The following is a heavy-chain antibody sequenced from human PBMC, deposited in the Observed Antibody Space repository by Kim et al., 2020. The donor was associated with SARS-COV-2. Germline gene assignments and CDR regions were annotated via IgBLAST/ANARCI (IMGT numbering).Heavy chain of an antibody. CDR3: ARAREGMDV. V-gene: IGHV4-59*08. CDR1: GGSISSYY. CDR2: IYYSGST. D-gene: IGHD1-26*01. Sequence: SETLSLTCTVSGGSISSYYWSWIRQPPGKGLEWIGYIYYSGSTNYNPSLKSRVTISVDTSKNQFSLKLSSVNAADTAVYYCARAREGMDVWGQGTTVTVSS. J-gene: IGHJ6*02.